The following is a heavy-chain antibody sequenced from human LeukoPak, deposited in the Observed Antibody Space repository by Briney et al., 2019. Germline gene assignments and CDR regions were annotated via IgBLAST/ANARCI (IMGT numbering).Heavy chain of an antibody. CDR3: ARKASVPATATFDY. J-gene: IGHJ4*02. Sequence: GGSLRLSCAASGFTFSSYSMNWVRQAPGKGLEWVSAISGSGGSTYYADSVKGRFTISRDNSKNTLYLQMNSLRAEDTAVYYCARKASVPATATFDYWGQGTLVTVSS. D-gene: IGHD2-2*01. CDR2: ISGSGGST. V-gene: IGHV3-23*01. CDR1: GFTFSSYS.